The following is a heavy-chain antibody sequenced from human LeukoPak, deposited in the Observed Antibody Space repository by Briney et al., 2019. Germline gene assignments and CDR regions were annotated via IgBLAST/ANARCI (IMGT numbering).Heavy chain of an antibody. Sequence: GASVKVSCKASGGTFSSYAISWVRQAPGQGLEWMGRIIPILGIANYAQKLQGRVTMTTDTSTSTAYMELRSLRSDDTAVCYCARELPIAAAGLGPWGQGTLVTVSS. J-gene: IGHJ5*02. CDR3: ARELPIAAAGLGP. D-gene: IGHD6-13*01. CDR2: IIPILGIA. V-gene: IGHV1-69*04. CDR1: GGTFSSYA.